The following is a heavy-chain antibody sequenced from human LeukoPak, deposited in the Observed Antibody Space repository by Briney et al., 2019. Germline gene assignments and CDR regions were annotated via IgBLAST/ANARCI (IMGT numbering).Heavy chain of an antibody. V-gene: IGHV1-18*01. J-gene: IGHJ6*02. CDR3: ARDLPGAAVEGTTRGKDV. Sequence: GASVKVSCKASGYIFTSRGITWVRQAPGQGLEWMGWISAYNGSTNYAQNVQGRVTVTRDTSTSTAYMELRSLRSDDTAVYFCARDLPGAAVEGTTRGKDVWGQGTTVTVSS. CDR2: ISAYNGST. CDR1: GYIFTSRG. D-gene: IGHD6-19*01.